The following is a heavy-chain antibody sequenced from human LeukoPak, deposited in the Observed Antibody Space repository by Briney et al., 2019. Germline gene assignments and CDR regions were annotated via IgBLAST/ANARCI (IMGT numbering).Heavy chain of an antibody. Sequence: PSETLSLTCTVSGGSISSSSYYWGWIRQPPGKGLEWIGSIYYSGSTYYNPSLKSRVTISVDTSKNQFSLKLSSVTAADTAVYYCARGYYYGSGSPNGHFDYWGQGTLVTVSS. D-gene: IGHD3-10*01. CDR2: IYYSGST. CDR3: ARGYYYGSGSPNGHFDY. CDR1: GGSISSSSYY. J-gene: IGHJ4*02. V-gene: IGHV4-39*07.